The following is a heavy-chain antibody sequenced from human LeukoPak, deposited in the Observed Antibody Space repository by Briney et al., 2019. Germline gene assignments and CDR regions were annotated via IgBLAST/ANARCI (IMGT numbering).Heavy chain of an antibody. CDR3: TRDGDSSGYYAAFDI. CDR2: ISGDGDST. V-gene: IGHV3-43*02. CDR1: GFTFDDYA. D-gene: IGHD3-22*01. Sequence: GGSLRLSCAASGFTFDDYAMHWVRQAPGKGLEWVSLISGDGDSTYYADSVKGRVTISRDNSKNSLYLQMNSLRDEDTAVYYCTRDGDSSGYYAAFDIWGQGTMITVSS. J-gene: IGHJ3*02.